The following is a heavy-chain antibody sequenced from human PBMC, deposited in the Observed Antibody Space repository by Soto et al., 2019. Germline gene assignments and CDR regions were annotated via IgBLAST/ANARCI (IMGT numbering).Heavy chain of an antibody. Sequence: GESLKISCKGSGFTFTAYWIGWVRQMPGKGLEWMGIMFPGDSTTRYSPSFQGQVTMSADKSISTAYLQWNSLKASDTAMYYCARVVIGYCSSTSCPADYWRQGALVTVSS. D-gene: IGHD2-2*01. CDR1: GFTFTAYW. J-gene: IGHJ4*02. V-gene: IGHV5-51*01. CDR3: ARVVIGYCSSTSCPADY. CDR2: MFPGDSTT.